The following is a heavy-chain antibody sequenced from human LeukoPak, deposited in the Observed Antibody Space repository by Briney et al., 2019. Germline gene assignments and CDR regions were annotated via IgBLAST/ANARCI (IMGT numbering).Heavy chain of an antibody. J-gene: IGHJ5*02. Sequence: PLQTLSLTCSVSGGFISGYHWSWIRQAPGQGLEWIGYISFTGATNYNPSLKSRVTISVDTSRNQFSLRLSSVSAADTALYYCARDLRSGYSPEGFSWLDPWGQGTLVSVSS. D-gene: IGHD5-12*01. CDR1: GGFISGYH. CDR3: ARDLRSGYSPEGFSWLDP. V-gene: IGHV4-59*01. CDR2: ISFTGAT.